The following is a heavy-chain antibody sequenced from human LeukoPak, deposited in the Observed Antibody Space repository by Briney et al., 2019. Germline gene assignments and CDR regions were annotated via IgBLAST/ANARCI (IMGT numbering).Heavy chain of an antibody. J-gene: IGHJ4*02. CDR1: GFTFSSYA. D-gene: IGHD4-17*01. V-gene: IGHV3-23*01. Sequence: GGSLRLSCAASGFTFSSYAMSWVRQAPGKGLEWVSAISGSGGSTYYADSVKGRFTISRDNSKNTLYLQMNSLRAEDTAVYYCAKAITYGDYEGGYFDYWGQGTLVTVSS. CDR2: ISGSGGST. CDR3: AKAITYGDYEGGYFDY.